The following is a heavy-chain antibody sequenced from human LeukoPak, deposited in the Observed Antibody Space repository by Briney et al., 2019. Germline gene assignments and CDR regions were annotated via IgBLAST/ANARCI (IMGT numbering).Heavy chain of an antibody. V-gene: IGHV3-33*03. CDR3: AKAPDYGDYYFDY. Sequence: SGGSLRLSCAASGFTFSSYGMHWVRQAPGKGLEWVAVIWYDGSTKHYADSVKDRFTFSKDKYKNTVYLQMNSLRAEDTAVYYCAKAPDYGDYYFDYWGQGTLVTVSS. CDR1: GFTFSSYG. CDR2: IWYDGSTK. J-gene: IGHJ4*02. D-gene: IGHD4-17*01.